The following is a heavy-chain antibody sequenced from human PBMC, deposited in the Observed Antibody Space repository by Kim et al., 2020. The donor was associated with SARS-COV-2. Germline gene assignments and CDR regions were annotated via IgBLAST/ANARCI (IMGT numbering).Heavy chain of an antibody. J-gene: IGHJ4*02. CDR3: ARDSGRSSRSTLKIDF. D-gene: IGHD6-25*01. CDR1: GYTFTGYN. CDR2: INPNNGDS. V-gene: IGHV1-2*02. Sequence: ASVKVSCKASGYTFTGYNIHWVRQAPGQGLEWMGWINPNNGDSKYAPKFQGRVTMTRNTSISAAFMELKRLASDDTAAYFCARDSGRSSRSTLKIDFWGQRTLVTVSS.